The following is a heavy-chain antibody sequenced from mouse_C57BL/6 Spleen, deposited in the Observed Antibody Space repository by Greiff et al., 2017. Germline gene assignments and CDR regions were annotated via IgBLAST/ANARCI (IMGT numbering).Heavy chain of an antibody. D-gene: IGHD1-1*01. V-gene: IGHV1-69*01. Sequence: VQLQQPGAELVMPGASVKLSCKASGYTFTSYWMHWVKQRPGQVLEWIGKIDPSDSYTNYNQKFKGKSTLTVDKSSSTAYMQLSSLTSEDSAVYYCARSTNYYEYAMDYWGQGTSVTVSS. CDR2: IDPSDSYT. CDR3: ARSTNYYEYAMDY. J-gene: IGHJ4*01. CDR1: GYTFTSYW.